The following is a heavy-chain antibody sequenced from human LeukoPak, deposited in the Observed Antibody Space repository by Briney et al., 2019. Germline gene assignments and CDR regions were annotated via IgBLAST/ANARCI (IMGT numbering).Heavy chain of an antibody. D-gene: IGHD3-10*01. CDR3: ARVGRYYGSGSYSPFDY. V-gene: IGHV1-46*01. Sequence: ASVKVSCKASGYTFTSYGISWVRQAPGQGLEWMGIINPSGGSTSYAQKFQGRVTMTRDTSTSTVYMELSSLRSEDTAVYYCARVGRYYGSGSYSPFDYWGQGTLVTVSS. J-gene: IGHJ4*02. CDR1: GYTFTSYG. CDR2: INPSGGST.